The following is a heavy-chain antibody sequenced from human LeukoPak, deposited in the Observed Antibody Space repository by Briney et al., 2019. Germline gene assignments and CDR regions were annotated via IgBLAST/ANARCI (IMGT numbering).Heavy chain of an antibody. J-gene: IGHJ3*02. CDR3: AREEMATILPNDAFDI. D-gene: IGHD5-24*01. Sequence: SETLSLTCAVYGGSFSGYYWSWIRQPPGKGLEWIGEINHSGSTYYNPSLKSRVTISVDTSKNQFSLKLSSVTAADTAVYYCAREEMATILPNDAFDIWGQGTMVTVSS. V-gene: IGHV4-34*01. CDR2: INHSGST. CDR1: GGSFSGYY.